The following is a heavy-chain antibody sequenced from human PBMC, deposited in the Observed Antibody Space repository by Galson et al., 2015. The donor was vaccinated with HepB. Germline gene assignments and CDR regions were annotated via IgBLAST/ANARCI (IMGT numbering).Heavy chain of an antibody. D-gene: IGHD3-10*01. J-gene: IGHJ4*02. V-gene: IGHV4-59*08. CDR3: ARHERGYYGSGFDY. CDR1: GGSISSYY. CDR2: IYYSGST. Sequence: ETLSLTCTVSGGSISSYYWGWIRQPPGKGLEWIGYIYYSGSTDYNPSLKSRVTISVDTSKNQFSLKLSSVTAADTAVYYCARHERGYYGSGFDYWGQGTLVTVSS.